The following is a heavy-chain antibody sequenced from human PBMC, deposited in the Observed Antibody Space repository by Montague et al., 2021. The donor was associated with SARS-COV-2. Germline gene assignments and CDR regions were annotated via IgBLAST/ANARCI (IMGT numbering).Heavy chain of an antibody. V-gene: IGHV2-70*01. CDR1: GFSLSTSGMC. CDR3: ARINSDPLDYYYYGMDV. D-gene: IGHD1-1*01. J-gene: IGHJ6*02. CDR2: IDWDDDK. Sequence: PALVKPTQTLTLICTFSGFSLSTSGMCVSWIRQPPGKALEWLALIDWDDDKYYSTSLKTRLTISKDTSKNQVVLTMANMDPADTATYYCARINSDPLDYYYYGMDVWGQGTTVTVSS.